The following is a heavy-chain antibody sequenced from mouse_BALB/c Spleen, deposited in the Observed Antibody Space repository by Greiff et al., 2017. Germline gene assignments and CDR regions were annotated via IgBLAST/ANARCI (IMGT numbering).Heavy chain of an antibody. D-gene: IGHD1-1*01. CDR1: GYTFTDYY. CDR2: IYPGSGNT. Sequence: VQVVESGAELARPGASVKLSCKASGYTFTDYYINWVKQRTGQGLEWIGEIYPGSGNTYYNEKFKGKATLTADKSSSTAYMQLSSLTSEDSAVYFCEFITTVGFAYWGQGTLVTVSA. J-gene: IGHJ3*01. V-gene: IGHV1-77*01. CDR3: EFITTVGFAY.